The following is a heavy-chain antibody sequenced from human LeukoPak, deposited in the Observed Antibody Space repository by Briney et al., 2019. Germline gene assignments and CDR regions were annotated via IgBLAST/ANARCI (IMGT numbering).Heavy chain of an antibody. J-gene: IGHJ3*02. CDR3: ARERSSSVCAFDI. CDR2: IWYDGSNK. CDR1: GFTFSSYG. V-gene: IGHV3-33*08. Sequence: PGGSLRLSCAASGFTFSSYGIHWVRQAPGKGLEWVAVIWYDGSNKYYADSVKGRSTISRDNSKNTLYLQMNSLRAEDTAVYYCARERSSSVCAFDIWGQGTMVTVSS. D-gene: IGHD6-6*01.